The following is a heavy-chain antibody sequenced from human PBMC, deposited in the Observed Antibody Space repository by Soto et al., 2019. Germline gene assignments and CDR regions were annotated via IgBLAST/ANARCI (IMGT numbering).Heavy chain of an antibody. CDR3: ERVGSGGGGDY. D-gene: IGHD3-16*01. V-gene: IGHV3-23*01. CDR2: ISARGDKT. CDR1: GFSFSNYP. J-gene: IGHJ4*02. Sequence: PGGSLRLSCATSGFSFSNYPMTWVRQAPGKGLEWVSTISARGDKTYYAGSVKGRFSSSRDNSKNTVYLQMNSLRPDDTAFYYCERVGSGGGGDYWGQGTLVTVSS.